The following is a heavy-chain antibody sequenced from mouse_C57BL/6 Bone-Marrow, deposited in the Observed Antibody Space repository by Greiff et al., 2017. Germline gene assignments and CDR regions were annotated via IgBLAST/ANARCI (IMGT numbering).Heavy chain of an antibody. CDR1: GYTFTSYW. V-gene: IGHV1-53*01. CDR2: INPSNGGT. CDR3: ARSRVYGNYVWFAY. J-gene: IGHJ3*01. Sequence: QVQLQQSGTELVKPGASVKLSCKASGYTFTSYWMHWVKQRPGQGLEWIGDINPSNGGTNYNEKFKSKATLTVDKSSSTAYMQLSSLTSEDSAVYYCARSRVYGNYVWFAYWGQGTLVTVSA. D-gene: IGHD2-1*01.